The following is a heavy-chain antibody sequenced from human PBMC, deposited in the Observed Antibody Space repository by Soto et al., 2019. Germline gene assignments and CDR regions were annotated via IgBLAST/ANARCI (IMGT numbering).Heavy chain of an antibody. V-gene: IGHV3-30-3*01. CDR1: GFTLSSYG. CDR3: ARGPDIVTGCLSTEGDAFDI. J-gene: IGHJ3*02. CDR2: ISYDGSNK. D-gene: IGHD3-9*01. Sequence: WGSLRLPWAAAGFTLSSYGIHWVRQAQGKGLEWVGVISYDGSNKYYADSVKGRFTISRDNSKNTLYLQMNSLRAEDTAVYYCARGPDIVTGCLSTEGDAFDIWGQGTMVTVSS.